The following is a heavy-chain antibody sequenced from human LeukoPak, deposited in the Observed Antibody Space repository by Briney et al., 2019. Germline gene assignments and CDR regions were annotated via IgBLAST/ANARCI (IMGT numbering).Heavy chain of an antibody. CDR3: ARRGVRTKYYDFWSGYLENWFDP. J-gene: IGHJ5*02. V-gene: IGHV5-51*01. CDR1: GYSFTSYW. D-gene: IGHD3-3*01. CDR2: IYPGDSDT. Sequence: GESLKISCKGSGYSFTSYWIGWVRQMPGKGLEWMGIIYPGDSDTRYSPSFQGQVTISADKSISTAYLQWSSLKASDTAMYYCARRGVRTKYYDFWSGYLENWFDPWGQGTLVTVSS.